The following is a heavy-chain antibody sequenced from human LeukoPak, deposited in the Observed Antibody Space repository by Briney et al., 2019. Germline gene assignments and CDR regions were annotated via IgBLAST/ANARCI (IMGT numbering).Heavy chain of an antibody. V-gene: IGHV4-34*01. Sequence: SETLSLTCAVYGVSFSGYYWSWIRQPPGKGLEGIGEINHSGSTNYNPSLKSRVTISVDTSKNQFSLKLSSVTAADTAVYYCARGTQYYYGSGSYYLDYWGQGTLVTVSS. CDR2: INHSGST. D-gene: IGHD3-10*01. CDR1: GVSFSGYY. CDR3: ARGTQYYYGSGSYYLDY. J-gene: IGHJ4*02.